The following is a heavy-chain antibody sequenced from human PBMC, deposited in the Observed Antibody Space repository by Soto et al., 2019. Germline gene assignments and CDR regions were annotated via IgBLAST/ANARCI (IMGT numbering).Heavy chain of an antibody. J-gene: IGHJ6*02. CDR3: AKGLQSNRYYYGLDV. Sequence: GGSLRLSCAASGFTFSNYAMSWVRQPPGKGLEWVSSVTGSGASIYYADSVEGRFTISRDNSKNTLFLQMNSLRAEDTALYFCAKGLQSNRYYYGLDVWGQGTTVTVSS. D-gene: IGHD4-4*01. CDR1: GFTFSNYA. CDR2: VTGSGASI. V-gene: IGHV3-23*01.